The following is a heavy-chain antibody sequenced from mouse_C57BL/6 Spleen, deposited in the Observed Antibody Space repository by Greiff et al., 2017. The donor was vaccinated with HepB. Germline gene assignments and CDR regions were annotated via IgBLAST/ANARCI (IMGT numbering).Heavy chain of an antibody. CDR3: AREGITTVVAEDYFDY. CDR1: GYTFTSYW. J-gene: IGHJ2*01. CDR2: IHPNSGST. V-gene: IGHV1-64*01. Sequence: QVQLQQPGAELVKPGASVKLSCKASGYTFTSYWMHWVKQRPGQGLEWIGMIHPNSGSTNYNEKFKSKATLTVDKSSSTAYMQLSSLTSEDSAVYYCAREGITTVVAEDYFDYWGQGTTLTVSS. D-gene: IGHD1-1*01.